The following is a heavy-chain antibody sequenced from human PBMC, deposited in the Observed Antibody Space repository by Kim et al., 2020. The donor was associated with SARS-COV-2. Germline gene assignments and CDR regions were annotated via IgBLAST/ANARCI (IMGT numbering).Heavy chain of an antibody. J-gene: IGHJ5*02. CDR3: ARAGGDLP. Sequence: NGNTTYAQKLQGRVTMTTDTSTSTAYMELRSLRSDDTAVYYCARAGGDLPWGQGTLVTVSS. CDR2: NGNT. V-gene: IGHV1-18*01. D-gene: IGHD2-21*01.